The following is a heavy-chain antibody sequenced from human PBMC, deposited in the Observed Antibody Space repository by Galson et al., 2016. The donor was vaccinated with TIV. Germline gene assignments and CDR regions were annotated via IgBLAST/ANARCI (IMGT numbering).Heavy chain of an antibody. CDR3: ARQDDFGDYRGDGFDI. V-gene: IGHV5-51*03. Sequence: QSGAEVKKPGESLKISCKASGYRFTSYWIAWVRQVPGKGLEWVGVVNPGGSIIRYSPPFQGQVTISSDKSINTAYLQWISLKASDTATYYCARQDDFGDYRGDGFDIWGQGTMVIVSS. CDR1: GYRFTSYW. J-gene: IGHJ3*02. CDR2: VNPGGSII. D-gene: IGHD4-17*01.